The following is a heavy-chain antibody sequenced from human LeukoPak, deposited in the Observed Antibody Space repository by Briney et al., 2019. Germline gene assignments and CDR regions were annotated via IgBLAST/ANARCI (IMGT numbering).Heavy chain of an antibody. D-gene: IGHD2-2*01. J-gene: IGHJ5*02. CDR3: ARQGRYCSSTSCYRFLWFDP. V-gene: IGHV4-34*01. Sequence: SETLSLTCAVYGGSFSGYYWSWIRQPPGKGLEWIGEINHSGSTNYNPSLKSRVTMSVDTSKNQFSLKLSSVTAADTAVYYCARQGRYCSSTSCYRFLWFDPWGQGTLVTVSS. CDR1: GGSFSGYY. CDR2: INHSGST.